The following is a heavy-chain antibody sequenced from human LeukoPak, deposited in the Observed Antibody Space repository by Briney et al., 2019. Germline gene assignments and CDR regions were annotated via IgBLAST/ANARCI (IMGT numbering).Heavy chain of an antibody. Sequence: SETLSLTCTVSGGSISSYYWSWIRQPPVKGLEWIGYIYYSGSTNYNPSLKSRVTISVDTSRNQFSLKLSSVTAADTAVYYCAGGVTVRIGMDVWGQGTTVTVSS. J-gene: IGHJ6*02. V-gene: IGHV4-59*01. CDR2: IYYSGST. CDR3: AGGVTVRIGMDV. D-gene: IGHD4-11*01. CDR1: GGSISSYY.